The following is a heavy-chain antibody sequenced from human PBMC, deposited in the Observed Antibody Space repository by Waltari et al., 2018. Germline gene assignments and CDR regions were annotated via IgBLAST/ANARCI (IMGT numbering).Heavy chain of an antibody. CDR1: GGTFSSYA. D-gene: IGHD2-21*02. CDR3: ARDSSDGGNSAYYYYGMDV. CDR2: IIPIFGTA. V-gene: IGHV1-69*08. J-gene: IGHJ6*02. Sequence: QVQLVQSGAEVKKPGSSVKVSCKASGGTFSSYAISWVRQAPGTGLEWMGRIIPIFGTANYAQKFQGRVTITADKSTSTAYMELSSLRSEDTAVYYCARDSSDGGNSAYYYYGMDVWGQGTTVTVSS.